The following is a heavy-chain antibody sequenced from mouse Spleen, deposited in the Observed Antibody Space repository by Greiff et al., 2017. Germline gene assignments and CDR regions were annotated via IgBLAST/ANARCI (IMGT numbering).Heavy chain of an antibody. J-gene: IGHJ2*01. Sequence: VQLQQSGAELVRPGTSVKVSCKASGYAFTNYLIEWVKQRPGQGLEWIGVINPGSGGTNYNEKFKGKATLTADKSSSTAYMQLSSLTSDDSAVYFCARNLLLGGYFDYWGQGTTLTVSS. V-gene: IGHV1-54*01. CDR2: INPGSGGT. D-gene: IGHD2-10*01. CDR1: GYAFTNYL. CDR3: ARNLLLGGYFDY.